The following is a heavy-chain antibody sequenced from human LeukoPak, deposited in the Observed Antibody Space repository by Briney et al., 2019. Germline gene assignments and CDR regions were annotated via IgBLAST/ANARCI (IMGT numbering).Heavy chain of an antibody. J-gene: IGHJ4*02. CDR2: INTDGRTT. CDR3: ARARGMATIIDY. CDR1: GFTFSSYW. Sequence: PGGSLRLSCAASGFTFSSYWMHWVRQVPGKGLVWVSRINTDGRTTNYADSVKGRFTISRDNAKNSLYLQMNSLRAEDTAVYYCARARGMATIIDYWGQGTLVTVSS. V-gene: IGHV3-74*01. D-gene: IGHD5-24*01.